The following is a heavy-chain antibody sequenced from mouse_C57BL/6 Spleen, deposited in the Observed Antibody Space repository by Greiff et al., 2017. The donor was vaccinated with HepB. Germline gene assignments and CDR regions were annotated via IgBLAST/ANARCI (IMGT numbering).Heavy chain of an antibody. J-gene: IGHJ4*01. Sequence: QFQLQQPGAELVMPGASVKLSCKASGYTFTSYWMHWVKQRPGQGLEWIGEIDPSDSYTNYNQKFKGKSTLTVDKSSSTAYMQLSSLTSEDSAVYYCARYRALYDRGSYAMDYWGQGTSVTVSS. CDR1: GYTFTSYW. D-gene: IGHD2-12*01. CDR3: ARYRALYDRGSYAMDY. CDR2: IDPSDSYT. V-gene: IGHV1-69*01.